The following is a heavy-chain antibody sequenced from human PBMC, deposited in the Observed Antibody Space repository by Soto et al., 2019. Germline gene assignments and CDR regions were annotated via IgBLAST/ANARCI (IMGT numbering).Heavy chain of an antibody. CDR3: AAPPNRDAYNYGY. D-gene: IGHD5-12*01. CDR2: IVVGSGST. Sequence: GASVKVSCKASGLTFSSSAVQWVRQARGQRLEWIGWIVVGSGSTKYAQKFQERVTITRDMSTSTAYMELSSLRSEDTAVYYCAAPPNRDAYNYGYWGQGTLVTVSS. V-gene: IGHV1-58*01. CDR1: GLTFSSSA. J-gene: IGHJ4*02.